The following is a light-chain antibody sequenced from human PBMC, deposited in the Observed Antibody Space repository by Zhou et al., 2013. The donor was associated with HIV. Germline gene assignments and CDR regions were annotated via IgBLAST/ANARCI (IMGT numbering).Light chain of an antibody. CDR3: QHHDSRRPYT. CDR1: QDIGNF. CDR2: DAS. V-gene: IGKV1-33*01. J-gene: IGKJ2*01. Sequence: DIQMTQSPSSLSAFIGDRVTFTCRATQDIGNFLNWYQHKPGRAPKLLIYDASKLDTGVPSRFSGSGSGTDFTFTINSLQPEDVATYYCQHHDSRRPYTFGQGTKLEIK.